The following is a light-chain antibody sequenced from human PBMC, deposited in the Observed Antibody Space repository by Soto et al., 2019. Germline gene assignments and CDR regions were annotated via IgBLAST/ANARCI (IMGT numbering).Light chain of an antibody. J-gene: IGLJ1*01. CDR2: EVS. V-gene: IGLV2-14*01. CDR1: SSDVGGYNY. Sequence: LTQPASMSVSPGQSITISCTGTSSDVGGYNYVSWYQQHPGKAPKLMIYEVSNRPSGVSNRFSGSKSGNTASLTISGLQAEEEADYYCTSYTSGINYVFGTGTKVTVL. CDR3: TSYTSGINYV.